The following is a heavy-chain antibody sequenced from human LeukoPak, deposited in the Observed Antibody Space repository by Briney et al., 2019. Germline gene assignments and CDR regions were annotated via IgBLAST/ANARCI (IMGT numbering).Heavy chain of an antibody. CDR1: GYTFSSYG. V-gene: IGHV1-18*01. Sequence: ASVKVSCKASGYTFSSYGISWVRQAPGQGLEWMAYISAYGGNTNYVQKVQGRFTITTDTAKNTAYMELSSLRSDDTAVYYCAREGDYGDYFDYWGQGTLVTVSS. CDR2: ISAYGGNT. CDR3: AREGDYGDYFDY. J-gene: IGHJ4*02. D-gene: IGHD4-17*01.